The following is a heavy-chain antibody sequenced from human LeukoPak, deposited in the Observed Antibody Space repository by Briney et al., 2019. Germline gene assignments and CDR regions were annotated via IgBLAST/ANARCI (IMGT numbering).Heavy chain of an antibody. D-gene: IGHD2-2*01. CDR2: ISYDGSNK. CDR1: GFTFSSYA. V-gene: IGHV3-30-3*01. Sequence: GGSLRLSCAASGFTFSSYAMHWVRQAPGKGLEWVAVISYDGSNKYYADSVKGRFTISRDNSKSTQYLQMNSLRAEDTAVYYCARDETQLPAFDLWGRGTLVTVSS. J-gene: IGHJ2*01. CDR3: ARDETQLPAFDL.